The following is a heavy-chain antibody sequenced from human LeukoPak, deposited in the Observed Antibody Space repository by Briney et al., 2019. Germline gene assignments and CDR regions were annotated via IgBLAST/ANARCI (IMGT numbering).Heavy chain of an antibody. CDR2: IIPIFGTA. CDR3: AFTVTTWSQKYYYYYYGMDV. J-gene: IGHJ6*02. D-gene: IGHD4-17*01. V-gene: IGHV1-69*01. Sequence: MXXIIPIFGTANYAQKFQGRVTITADESTSTAYMELSSLRSEDTAVYYCAFTVTTWSQKYYYYYYGMDVWGQGTTVTVSS.